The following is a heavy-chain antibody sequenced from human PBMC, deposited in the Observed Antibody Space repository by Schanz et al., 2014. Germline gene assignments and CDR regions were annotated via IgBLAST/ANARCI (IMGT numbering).Heavy chain of an antibody. Sequence: QVQLQESGPGLVKPSETLSLTCTVSGGSISTYYWSWIRQPAGKGLEWIGRIYTSGSTNYNPSLKRGVTMSVDTSKTQFSLRLSSVTAADTAVYYCARYTGAYFDYWGQGTLVTVSS. CDR1: GGSISTYY. J-gene: IGHJ4*02. CDR3: ARYTGAYFDY. D-gene: IGHD1-26*01. V-gene: IGHV4-4*07. CDR2: IYTSGST.